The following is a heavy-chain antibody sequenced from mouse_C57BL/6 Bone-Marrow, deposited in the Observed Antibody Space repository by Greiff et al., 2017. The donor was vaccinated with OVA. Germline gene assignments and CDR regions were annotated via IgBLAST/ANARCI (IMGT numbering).Heavy chain of an antibody. CDR3: ASTVGGAMDY. J-gene: IGHJ4*01. D-gene: IGHD1-1*01. CDR1: GYTFTSYW. CDR2: IHPNSGST. Sequence: QVQLKQSGAELVKPGASVKLSCKASGYTFTSYWMHWVKQRPGQGLEWIGMIHPNSGSTNYNEKFKSKATLTVDKSSSTAYMQLSSLTSEDSAVYYCASTVGGAMDYWGQGTSVTVSS. V-gene: IGHV1-64*01.